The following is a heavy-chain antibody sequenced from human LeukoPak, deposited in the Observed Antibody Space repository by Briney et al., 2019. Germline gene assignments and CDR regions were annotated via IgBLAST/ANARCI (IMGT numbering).Heavy chain of an antibody. Sequence: GGSLRLSCAASGFTFSNFWISWVRQAPGKGLEWVANIKQDGSETYYADSVKGRFTISRDNSKNSLYLQMNSLRVEDTAVYYCAVPRIGNYYGMDVWGQGTTVTVSS. CDR1: GFTFSNFW. CDR2: IKQDGSET. V-gene: IGHV3-7*01. CDR3: AVPRIGNYYGMDV. J-gene: IGHJ6*02. D-gene: IGHD3-10*01.